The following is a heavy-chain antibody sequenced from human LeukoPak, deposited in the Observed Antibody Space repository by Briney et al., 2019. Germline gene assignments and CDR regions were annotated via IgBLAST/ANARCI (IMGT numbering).Heavy chain of an antibody. Sequence: ASVKVSCKASGYTFTSYYMHWVRQAPGQGLEWMGIINPSGGSTSYAQKFQGRVTMTRDTSTSTVYMELSSLRSEDTAVYYCARVATYYYDSSGYFDHWGQGTLVTVSS. V-gene: IGHV1-46*01. CDR1: GYTFTSYY. J-gene: IGHJ4*02. CDR2: INPSGGST. CDR3: ARVATYYYDSSGYFDH. D-gene: IGHD3-22*01.